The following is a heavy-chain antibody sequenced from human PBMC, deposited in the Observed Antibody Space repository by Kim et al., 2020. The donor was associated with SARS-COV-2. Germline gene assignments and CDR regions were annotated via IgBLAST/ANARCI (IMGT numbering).Heavy chain of an antibody. CDR3: ARLSRGTDVLRFLEWLPKNWYFDL. J-gene: IGHJ2*01. CDR1: GGSISSSSYY. Sequence: SETLSLTCTVSGGSISSSSYYWGWIRQPPGKGLEWIGSIYYSGSTYYNPSLKSRVTISVDTSKNQFSLKLSSVTAADTAVYYCARLSRGTDVLRFLEWLPKNWYFDLWGRGTLVTVSS. V-gene: IGHV4-39*01. D-gene: IGHD3-3*01. CDR2: IYYSGST.